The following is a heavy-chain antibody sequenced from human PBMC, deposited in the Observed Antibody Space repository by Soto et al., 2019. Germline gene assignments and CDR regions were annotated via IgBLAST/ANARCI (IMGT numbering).Heavy chain of an antibody. D-gene: IGHD3-16*01. J-gene: IGHJ4*02. V-gene: IGHV2-5*02. CDR2: IYWDDDK. CDR3: AHSPTPTGGARGAFDS. Sequence: QITLKESGPTLVKPTQTLPLTCTFSGFSLSTSGVGVGWIRQPPGKALEWLALIYWDDDKGYSPSLKSRQTIPTATSKNPTALTMTHMDPLDTATSDLAHSPTPTGGARGAFDSWGQGTLVTVSS. CDR1: GFSLSTSGVG.